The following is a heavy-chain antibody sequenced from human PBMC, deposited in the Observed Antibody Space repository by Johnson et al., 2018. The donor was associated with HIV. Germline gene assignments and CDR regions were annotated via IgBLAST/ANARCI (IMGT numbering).Heavy chain of an antibody. D-gene: IGHD3-3*01. J-gene: IGHJ3*02. Sequence: VQLVESGGGVVQPGGSLRLSCAASGFTFDDYTMHWVRQAPGKGLEWVSLISWDGGSTYYADSVKGRFTISRDNSTNTLYLQRNSLRAEDTAVYYCATAGVVTSFGVVIPTDAFDIWGQGTKVTVSS. CDR1: GFTFDDYT. CDR2: ISWDGGST. CDR3: ATAGVVTSFGVVIPTDAFDI. V-gene: IGHV3-43*01.